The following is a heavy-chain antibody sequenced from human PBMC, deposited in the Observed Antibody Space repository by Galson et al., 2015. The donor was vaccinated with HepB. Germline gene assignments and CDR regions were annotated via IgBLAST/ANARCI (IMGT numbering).Heavy chain of an antibody. D-gene: IGHD4-23*01. CDR1: GFTFSSYS. V-gene: IGHV3-21*01. Sequence: SLRLSCAASGFTFSSYSMNWVRQAPGKGLEWVSSISSSSSYIYYADSVKGRFTISRDNAKNSLYLQMNSLRAEDTAVYYCARVDGGNPRFHRVDYWGQGTLVTVSS. CDR2: ISSSSSYI. J-gene: IGHJ4*02. CDR3: ARVDGGNPRFHRVDY.